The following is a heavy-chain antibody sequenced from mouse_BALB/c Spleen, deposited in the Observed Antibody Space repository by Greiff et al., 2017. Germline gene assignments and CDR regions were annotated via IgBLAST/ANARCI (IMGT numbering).Heavy chain of an antibody. CDR1: GFSLTSYG. CDR3: ARKSDYDPYAMDY. V-gene: IGHV2-4-1*01. CDR2: IWSGGST. J-gene: IGHJ4*01. Sequence: QVQLKESGPGLVQPSQSLSITCTVSGFSLTSYGVHWVRQSPGKGLEWLGVIWSGGSTDYNAAFISRLSISKDNSKSQVFFKMNSLQADDTAIYYCARKSDYDPYAMDYWGQGTSVTVSS. D-gene: IGHD2-4*01.